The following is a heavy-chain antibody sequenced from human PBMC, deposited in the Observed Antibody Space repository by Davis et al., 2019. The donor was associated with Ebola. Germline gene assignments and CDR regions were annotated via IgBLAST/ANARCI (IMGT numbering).Heavy chain of an antibody. Sequence: PSETLSLTCIVSGASIINSDHYWSWIRQPPGKGLEWIGYIHSSGGSFYNASLKSRVSISVDTSKNQFSLKLTSVTAADTATYYCARGESTPYNWFDPWGQGTLVTVSS. V-gene: IGHV4-30-4*01. CDR2: IHSSGGS. CDR1: GASIINSDHY. CDR3: ARGESTPYNWFDP. J-gene: IGHJ5*02. D-gene: IGHD1-1*01.